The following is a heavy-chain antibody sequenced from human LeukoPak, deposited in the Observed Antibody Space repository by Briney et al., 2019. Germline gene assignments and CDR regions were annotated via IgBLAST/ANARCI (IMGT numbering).Heavy chain of an antibody. CDR3: ARADPAVAGTDY. D-gene: IGHD6-19*01. CDR2: IYYSGST. V-gene: IGHV4-39*01. CDR1: GGSISSSGYY. Sequence: SETLSLTCTVSGGSISSSGYYWGWIRQPPGKGLEWIASIYYSGSTYYNPSLKSRVTISVDTSKNQLSLKLSSVTAADTAVYYCARADPAVAGTDYWGQGTLVTASS. J-gene: IGHJ4*02.